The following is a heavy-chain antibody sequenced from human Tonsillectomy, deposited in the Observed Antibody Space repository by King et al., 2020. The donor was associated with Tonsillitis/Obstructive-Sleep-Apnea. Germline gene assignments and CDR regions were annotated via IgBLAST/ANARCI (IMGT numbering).Heavy chain of an antibody. CDR3: ARGLYCSGGSCYLAAFDI. Sequence: QLVESGGGFVQPGGSLRLSCAASGFTFSSYWMSWVRQAPGKGLEWVANIKQVGSEKYYVDSVKGRFTISRDNAKNSLYLQMNRLRAEDTAVYYCARGLYCSGGSCYLAAFDIWGQGTMVTVSS. CDR2: IKQVGSEK. CDR1: GFTFSSYW. J-gene: IGHJ3*02. D-gene: IGHD2-15*01. V-gene: IGHV3-7*03.